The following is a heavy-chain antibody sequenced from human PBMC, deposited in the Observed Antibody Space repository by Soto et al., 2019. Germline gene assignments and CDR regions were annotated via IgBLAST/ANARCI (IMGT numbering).Heavy chain of an antibody. J-gene: IGHJ6*03. CDR1: GGSISSSSYY. V-gene: IGHV4-39*01. Sequence: SETLSLTCTVSGGSISSSSYYWGWIRQPPGKGLEWIGSIYYSGSTYYNPSLKSRVTISVDTSKNQFSLKLSSVTAADTAVYYCARTLWFGEIRVYMDVCGKGTTVIVSS. CDR2: IYYSGST. D-gene: IGHD3-10*01. CDR3: ARTLWFGEIRVYMDV.